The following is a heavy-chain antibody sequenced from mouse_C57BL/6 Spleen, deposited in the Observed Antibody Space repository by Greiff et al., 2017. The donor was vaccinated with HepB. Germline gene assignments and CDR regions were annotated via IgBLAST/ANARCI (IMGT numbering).Heavy chain of an antibody. V-gene: IGHV5-4*01. CDR3: ARDGYDYDGFDY. CDR2: ISDGGSYT. Sequence: EVMLVESGGGLVKPGGSLKLSCAASGFTFSSYAMSWVRQTPEKRLEWVATISDGGSYTYYPDNVKGRFTISRDNAKNNLYLQMSHLKSEDTAMYYCARDGYDYDGFDYWGQGTTLTVSS. D-gene: IGHD2-4*01. J-gene: IGHJ2*01. CDR1: GFTFSSYA.